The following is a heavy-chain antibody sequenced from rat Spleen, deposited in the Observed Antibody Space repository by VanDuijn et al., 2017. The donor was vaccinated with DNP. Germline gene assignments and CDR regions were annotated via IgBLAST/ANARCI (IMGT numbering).Heavy chain of an antibody. V-gene: IGHV5-7*01. CDR2: IIYDGSRT. D-gene: IGHD1-12*01. CDR3: ARHRTIMPYYYSMDA. CDR1: GFTFSDYY. Sequence: EVQLVESGGGLVQPGRSLKLSCAASGFTFSDYYMAWVRQAPKKGLEWVATIIYDGSRTYYRDSVKGRFTISRDNAKSTLYLQMDSLRSEDTATYYCARHRTIMPYYYSMDAWGQGASVTVSS. J-gene: IGHJ4*01.